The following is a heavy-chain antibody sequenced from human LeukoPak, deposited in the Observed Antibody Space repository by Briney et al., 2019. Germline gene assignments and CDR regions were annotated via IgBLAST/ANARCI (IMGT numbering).Heavy chain of an antibody. J-gene: IGHJ2*01. D-gene: IGHD4-17*01. CDR1: GFTFSDHY. CDR3: ARDYYGDPWYFDL. Sequence: GGSLRLSCAASGFTFSDHYMDWVRQAPGKGLEWVGRSRNKANSYTTEYAASVKGRFTISRDDSKNSVYLQMNSLKTEDTAVYYCARDYYGDPWYFDLWGRGTLVTVSS. CDR2: SRNKANSYTT. V-gene: IGHV3-72*01.